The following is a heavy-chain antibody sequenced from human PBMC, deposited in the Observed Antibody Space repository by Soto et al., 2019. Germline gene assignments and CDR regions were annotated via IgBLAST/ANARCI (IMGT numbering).Heavy chain of an antibody. CDR3: AKSPRDCTSTSCPMGYFDY. J-gene: IGHJ4*02. D-gene: IGHD2-2*01. CDR1: GFTFSSYA. CDR2: IRGSGGRI. Sequence: GVSLRLSCAASGFTFSSYAMNWVRQAPGKXLEWVSVIRGSGGRISNADSVKGRFTISRDNSKTTLYLQMNSLRAEDTAVYYCAKSPRDCTSTSCPMGYFDYWGQGTRVTVSS. V-gene: IGHV3-23*01.